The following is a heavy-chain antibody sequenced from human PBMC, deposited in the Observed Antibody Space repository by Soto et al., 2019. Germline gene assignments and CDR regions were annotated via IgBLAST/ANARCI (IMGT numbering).Heavy chain of an antibody. V-gene: IGHV4-30-4*01. CDR3: ARVTVATPYVWFDP. CDR2: IYYSGST. CDR1: GGSFSSGDYY. J-gene: IGHJ5*01. D-gene: IGHD4-17*01. Sequence: QVQLQESGPGLVKPSQTLSLTCTVSGGSFSSGDYYWSWIRQPPGKGLEWIGYIYYSGSTNYNPSLKSRVTLPVHTSKNQVSLKLSSVTAADTAVYYCARVTVATPYVWFDPWGQGNLVTVSS.